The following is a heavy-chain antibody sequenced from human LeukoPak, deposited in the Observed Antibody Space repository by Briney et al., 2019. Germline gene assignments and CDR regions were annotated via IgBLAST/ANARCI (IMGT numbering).Heavy chain of an antibody. D-gene: IGHD3-3*01. CDR3: ARGGEFWSGLVDY. CDR1: GYSFTSYW. CDR2: IYPGDSDT. J-gene: IGHJ4*02. Sequence: GASLQISCKGSGYSFTSYWIGWVRQLPGKGLEWMGIIYPGDSDTRYSPSFQGQVTISADKSISTAYLQWSSLKASDTAMYYCARGGEFWSGLVDYWGQGTLVTVSS. V-gene: IGHV5-51*01.